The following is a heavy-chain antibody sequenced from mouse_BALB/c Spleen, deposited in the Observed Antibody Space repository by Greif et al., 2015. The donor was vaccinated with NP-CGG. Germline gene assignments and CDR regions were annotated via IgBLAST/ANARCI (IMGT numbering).Heavy chain of an antibody. V-gene: IGHV1-4*01. D-gene: IGHD1-1*01. CDR3: ARYYGSSYAMDY. CDR2: INPSSGYT. J-gene: IGHJ4*01. CDR1: GYTFTSYT. Sequence: VQLQQSGAELARPGASVKMSCKASGYTFTSYTMHWVKQRPGQGLEWIGYINPSSGYTNYNQKFTDKATLTADKSSSTAYMQLSSLTSEDSAVYYCARYYGSSYAMDYWGQGTSVTVSS.